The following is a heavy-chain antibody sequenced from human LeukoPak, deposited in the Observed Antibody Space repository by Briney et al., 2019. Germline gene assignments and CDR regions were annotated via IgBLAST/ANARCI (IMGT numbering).Heavy chain of an antibody. V-gene: IGHV4-59*08. CDR1: GGSISSYY. J-gene: IGHJ3*02. D-gene: IGHD1-26*01. CDR2: IYYSGST. Sequence: SETLSLTCTVSGGSISSYYWSWIRQPPGKGLEWIGYIYYSGSTNYNPSLKSRVTISVDTSKNQFSLKLSSVTAADTAVYYCARPDSGKAFDIWGQGTMVTVSS. CDR3: ARPDSGKAFDI.